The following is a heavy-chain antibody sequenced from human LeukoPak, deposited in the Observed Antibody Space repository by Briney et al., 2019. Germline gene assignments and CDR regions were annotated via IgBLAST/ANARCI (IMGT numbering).Heavy chain of an antibody. CDR2: INPNSGGT. Sequence: ASVKVSRKASGYTFTGHYMHWVRQAPGQGLEWMGWINPNSGGTNYAQKFQGRVTMTRDTSISTAYMELSRLRSDDTAVYYCARDWYYYDSSGYYSHWGQGTLVTVSS. V-gene: IGHV1-2*02. D-gene: IGHD3-22*01. CDR1: GYTFTGHY. J-gene: IGHJ4*02. CDR3: ARDWYYYDSSGYYSH.